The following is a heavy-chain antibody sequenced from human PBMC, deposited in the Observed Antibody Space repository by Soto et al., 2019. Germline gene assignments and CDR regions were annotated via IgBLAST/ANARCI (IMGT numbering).Heavy chain of an antibody. D-gene: IGHD2-2*01. V-gene: IGHV1-8*01. CDR2: MNPNSGNT. J-gene: IGHJ6*02. CDR1: GYTFTTYD. Sequence: ASVKVSCKASGYTFTTYDINWVRQATGQGLEWMGWMNPNSGNTNYAQKFQERVTITRDMSTSTAYMELSSLRSEDTAVYYCAADRNLVYCISSSCAANGMDVWSQGTTVTVSS. CDR3: AADRNLVYCISSSCAANGMDV.